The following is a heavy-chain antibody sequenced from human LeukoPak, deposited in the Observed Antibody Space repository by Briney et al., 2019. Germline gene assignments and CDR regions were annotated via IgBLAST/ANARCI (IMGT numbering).Heavy chain of an antibody. CDR3: ARGPPRGKYYYMDV. Sequence: GGALRDSCVASGFTPSSFDMHWVRQPTGQGLEWVSIIGTASDTYHPGSGDGRCTLSRHNAQNPLYLQITSLTAEDTAVYYCARGPPRGKYYYMDVWGKGTTVTVSS. J-gene: IGHJ6*03. CDR1: GFTPSSFD. D-gene: IGHD3-10*01. V-gene: IGHV3-13*01. CDR2: IGTASDT.